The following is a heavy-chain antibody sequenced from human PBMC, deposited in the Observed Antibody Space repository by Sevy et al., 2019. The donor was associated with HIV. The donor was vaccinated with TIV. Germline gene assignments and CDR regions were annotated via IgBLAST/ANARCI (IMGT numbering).Heavy chain of an antibody. J-gene: IGHJ6*02. CDR2: ISYDGSNK. CDR1: GFTFSNYA. D-gene: IGHD1-26*01. V-gene: IGHV3-30-3*01. CDR3: ARDLEVYGGWEQTRQGMDV. Sequence: GGSLRLSCAASGFTFSNYAMHWVRQAPGKGLEWVAVISYDGSNKYYADSVRGRFTISRDSSKNTLYLQMNSLRPEDTAVYYWARDLEVYGGWEQTRQGMDVWGQGTTVTVSS.